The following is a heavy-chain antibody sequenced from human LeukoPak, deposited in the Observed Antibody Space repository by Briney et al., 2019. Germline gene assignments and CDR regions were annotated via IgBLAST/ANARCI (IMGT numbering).Heavy chain of an antibody. J-gene: IGHJ4*02. CDR3: ARSPYGGNFDY. Sequence: SETLSLTCIVSGGSVSSGSYYWSWIRQPPGKGLGWIGYIYNSGSTNYNPSLKSRVTISADTSKNQFFLKLSSMTAADTAVYYCARSPYGGNFDYWGQGTLVTVSS. D-gene: IGHD4-23*01. CDR1: GGSVSSGSYY. V-gene: IGHV4-61*01. CDR2: IYNSGST.